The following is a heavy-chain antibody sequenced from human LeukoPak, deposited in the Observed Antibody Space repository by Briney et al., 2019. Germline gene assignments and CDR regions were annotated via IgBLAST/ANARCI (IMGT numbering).Heavy chain of an antibody. J-gene: IGHJ4*02. Sequence: SETLPLTCAVYGGSFSGYYWSWIRQPPGKGLEWIGEINHSGSTNYNPSLKSRATISVDTSKNQFSLKLSSVTAADTAVYYCARDTRGYCSGGSCSMFDYWGQGTLVTVSS. D-gene: IGHD2-15*01. CDR3: ARDTRGYCSGGSCSMFDY. CDR2: INHSGST. V-gene: IGHV4-34*01. CDR1: GGSFSGYY.